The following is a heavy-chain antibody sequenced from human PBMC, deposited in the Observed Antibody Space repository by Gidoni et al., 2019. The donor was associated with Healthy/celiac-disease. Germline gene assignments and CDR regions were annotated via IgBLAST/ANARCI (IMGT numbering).Heavy chain of an antibody. D-gene: IGHD1-20*01. Sequence: QLQLQESGPGLVKPSETLSLTCTVSGGSISSSSYYWGWLRQPPGKGLEWIGSIYYSGSTYYNPSLKSRVTISVDTSKNQFSLKLSSVTAADTAVYYCARITAPPYNWFDPWGQGTLVTVSS. V-gene: IGHV4-39*01. CDR1: GGSISSSSYY. J-gene: IGHJ5*02. CDR3: ARITAPPYNWFDP. CDR2: IYYSGST.